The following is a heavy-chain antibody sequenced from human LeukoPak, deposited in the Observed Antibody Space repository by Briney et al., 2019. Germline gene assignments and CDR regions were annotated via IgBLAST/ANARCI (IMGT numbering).Heavy chain of an antibody. V-gene: IGHV1-46*03. CDR1: GYTFTSYY. Sequence: GASVKVSCKASGYTFTSYYMHWVRQAPGQGLEWMGIINPSGGSTSYAQKFQGRVTMTRHTSTSTVYMELSSLRSEDTAVYYCARAYDFWSGRYQLGPWGQGTLLTVSS. CDR3: ARAYDFWSGRYQLGP. D-gene: IGHD3-3*01. CDR2: INPSGGST. J-gene: IGHJ5*02.